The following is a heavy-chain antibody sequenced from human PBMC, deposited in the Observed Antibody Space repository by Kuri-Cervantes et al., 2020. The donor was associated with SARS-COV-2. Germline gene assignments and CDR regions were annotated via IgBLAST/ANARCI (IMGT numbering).Heavy chain of an antibody. CDR3: ASGGAVAGEP. V-gene: IGHV4-34*01. Sequence: SQTLSLTCAVYGGSFSGYYWSWIRQPPGKGLEWIGSIYYSGSTYYNPSLKSRVTISVDTSKNQFSLKLSSVTAADTAVYYCASGGAVAGEPWGQGTLVTVSS. CDR1: GGSFSGYY. D-gene: IGHD6-19*01. J-gene: IGHJ5*02. CDR2: IYYSGST.